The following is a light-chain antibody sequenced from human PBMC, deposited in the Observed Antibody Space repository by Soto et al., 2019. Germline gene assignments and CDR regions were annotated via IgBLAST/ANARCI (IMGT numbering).Light chain of an antibody. J-gene: IGLJ1*01. Sequence: QSVLTQPASVSGSPGQSITISCTGTSSDVGGYNYVSWYQQHPGKAPKLMSYEVSNRPSGVSNRFSGSKSGNTASLTISGLQAEDEADDYCSSYTSSSTLVFGTGTKLTVL. CDR1: SSDVGGYNY. CDR3: SSYTSSSTLV. V-gene: IGLV2-14*01. CDR2: EVS.